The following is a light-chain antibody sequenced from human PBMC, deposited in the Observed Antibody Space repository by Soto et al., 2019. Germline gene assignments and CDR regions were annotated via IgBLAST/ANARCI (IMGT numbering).Light chain of an antibody. CDR2: STN. V-gene: IGLV8-61*01. CDR3: VLYLGSGISV. Sequence: QTVVTQESSFSVSPGGPVTLTCGLSSGSVSTNNYPSWYQQTPGQAPRTLIYSTNTRSSGVPDRFSGSILGNRAALTITGAQADDECDYYCVLYLGSGISVFGGGTKLTVL. J-gene: IGLJ3*02. CDR1: SGSVSTNNY.